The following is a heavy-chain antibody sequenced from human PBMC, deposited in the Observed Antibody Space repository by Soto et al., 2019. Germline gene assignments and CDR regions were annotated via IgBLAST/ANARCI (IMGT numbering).Heavy chain of an antibody. CDR3: ARGGSSSDY. CDR1: GGTFSTYA. V-gene: IGHV1-69*12. J-gene: IGHJ4*02. CDR2: IIPSTGST. D-gene: IGHD6-13*01. Sequence: QVQLVQSGAEVKKPGSSVKVSCKAFGGTFSTYAVSWVRQAPGQGLEWVGGIIPSTGSTNHAQKFQGRVTITADESTRTVYMELTSLRSDVTAVYYCARGGSSSDYWGQGTLVTVSS.